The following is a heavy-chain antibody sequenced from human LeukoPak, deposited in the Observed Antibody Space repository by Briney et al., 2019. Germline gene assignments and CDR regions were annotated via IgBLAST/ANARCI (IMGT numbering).Heavy chain of an antibody. CDR3: ARSPTPQTNDYGDYENWFDP. V-gene: IGHV4-34*01. Sequence: TSETLSLTCAVSGGSFSGYYWTWIRQPPGKGLEWIGEINHSGSANYNPSLMSRVTISLDTSKNHFSLNLSSVTAADTAVYYCARSPTPQTNDYGDYENWFDPWGQGTLVTVSS. D-gene: IGHD4-17*01. CDR1: GGSFSGYY. CDR2: INHSGSA. J-gene: IGHJ5*02.